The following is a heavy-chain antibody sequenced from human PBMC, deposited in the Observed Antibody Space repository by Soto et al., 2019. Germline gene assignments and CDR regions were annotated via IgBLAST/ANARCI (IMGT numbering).Heavy chain of an antibody. J-gene: IGHJ4*02. Sequence: SGPTLVNHTQTLTLTCTFSGFSLSTSGVGVGWIRQPPGKALEWLALIYWDDDKRYSPSLKSRLTITKDTSKNQVVLTMTNMDPVDTATYYCAHRPYNFWSGYYFDYCGQGSLVTAYS. V-gene: IGHV2-5*02. D-gene: IGHD3-3*01. CDR2: IYWDDDK. CDR3: AHRPYNFWSGYYFDY. CDR1: GFSLSTSGVG.